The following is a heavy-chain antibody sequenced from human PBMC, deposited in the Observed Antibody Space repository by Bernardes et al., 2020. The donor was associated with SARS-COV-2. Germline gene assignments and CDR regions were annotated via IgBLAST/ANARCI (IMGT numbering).Heavy chain of an antibody. CDR1: GGSISSYY. J-gene: IGHJ5*02. CDR3: ARDKRAYYYGSGSYYNSGKGQNWFDP. D-gene: IGHD3-10*01. V-gene: IGHV4-59*01. Sequence: SETLSLTCTVSGGSISSYYWSWIRQPPGKGLEWIGYIYYSGSTNYNPSLKSRVTISVDTSKNQFSLKLSSVTAADTAVYYCARDKRAYYYGSGSYYNSGKGQNWFDPWGQGTLVTVSS. CDR2: IYYSGST.